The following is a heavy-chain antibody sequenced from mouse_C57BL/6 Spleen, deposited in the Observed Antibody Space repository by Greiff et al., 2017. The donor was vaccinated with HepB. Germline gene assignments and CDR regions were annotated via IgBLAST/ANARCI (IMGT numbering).Heavy chain of an antibody. V-gene: IGHV3-6*01. Sequence: EVKLQESGPGLVKPSQSLSLTCSVTGYSITSGYYWNWIRQFPGNKLEWMGYISYDGSNNYNPSLKNRISITRDTSKNQFFLKLNSVTTEDTATYYCARWDTTAWYFDVWGTGTTVTVSS. CDR2: ISYDGSN. CDR3: ARWDTTAWYFDV. J-gene: IGHJ1*03. D-gene: IGHD1-2*01. CDR1: GYSITSGYY.